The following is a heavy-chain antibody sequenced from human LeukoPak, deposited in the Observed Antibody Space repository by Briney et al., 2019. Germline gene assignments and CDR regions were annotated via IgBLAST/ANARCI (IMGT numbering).Heavy chain of an antibody. CDR2: IQSKTDGGTT. D-gene: IGHD3-10*01. CDR3: ATLTVRGVINI. Sequence: GGSLRLSFAASGFTFSNTWMNWVRQAPGKGLEWDGRIQSKTDGGTTEYAAPVKGRFTISRDDSKTTLYLQMNSLKTEDTAVYYCATLTVRGVINIWGQGTLVTVPS. V-gene: IGHV3-15*01. J-gene: IGHJ4*02. CDR1: GFTFSNTW.